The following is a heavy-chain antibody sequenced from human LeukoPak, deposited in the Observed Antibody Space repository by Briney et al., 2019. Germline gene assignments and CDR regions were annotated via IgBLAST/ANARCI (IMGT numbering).Heavy chain of an antibody. Sequence: SDTLSLTCTVSGGSISSHYWSWFRQTPGERPECITFIYYSGTTNYNPSLKGRVTISIDSSKNQFSLKLSSVTASDTAIYYCARGTGFYDSSGHYYWGYFDSWGQGTLVPVSS. CDR1: GGSISSHY. J-gene: IGHJ4*02. CDR3: ARGTGFYDSSGHYYWGYFDS. V-gene: IGHV4-59*11. CDR2: IYYSGTT. D-gene: IGHD3-22*01.